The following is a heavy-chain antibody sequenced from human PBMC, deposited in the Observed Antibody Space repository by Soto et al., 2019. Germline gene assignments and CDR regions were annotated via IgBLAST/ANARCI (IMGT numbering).Heavy chain of an antibody. CDR1: GGSISSSSYY. Sequence: PSETLSLTCTVSGGSISSSSYYWGWIRQPPGKGLEWIGSIYYSGSTYYNPSLKSRVTISVDTSKNQFSLKLSSVTAADTAVYYCARRSRMVRGVYFDYWGQGTLVTVSS. D-gene: IGHD3-10*01. V-gene: IGHV4-39*01. J-gene: IGHJ4*02. CDR2: IYYSGST. CDR3: ARRSRMVRGVYFDY.